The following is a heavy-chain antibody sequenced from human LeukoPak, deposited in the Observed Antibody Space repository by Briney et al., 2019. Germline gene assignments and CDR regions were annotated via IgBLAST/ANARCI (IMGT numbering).Heavy chain of an antibody. V-gene: IGHV4-59*01. CDR1: GGSISSYY. Sequence: SETLSLTCTVSGGSISSYYWSWIRQPPGKGLEWIGYIYYRGSTNYNPSLKSRVTISVDTSKNQFSLKLSSVTAADTAVYYCARVPHPYGVVAFDIWGQGTMVTVSS. D-gene: IGHD4-17*01. CDR3: ARVPHPYGVVAFDI. J-gene: IGHJ3*02. CDR2: IYYRGST.